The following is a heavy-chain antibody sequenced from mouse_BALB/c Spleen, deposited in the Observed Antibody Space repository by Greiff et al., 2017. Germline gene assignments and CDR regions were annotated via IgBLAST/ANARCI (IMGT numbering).Heavy chain of an antibody. CDR3: ARHEDEDGDYWFAY. Sequence: QVQLKQSGAVLVKPGASVSLSCKASGFTFTEYIIHWVKQWSGQGLAWIGWFYPGSGSIKYNDKFKVLATLTADKSSSTVYMELSRLTSEDSAVYVCARHEDEDGDYWFAYWGEGTLVTVSA. V-gene: IGHV1-62-2*01. CDR2: FYPGSGSI. D-gene: IGHD2-13*01. CDR1: GFTFTEYI. J-gene: IGHJ3*01.